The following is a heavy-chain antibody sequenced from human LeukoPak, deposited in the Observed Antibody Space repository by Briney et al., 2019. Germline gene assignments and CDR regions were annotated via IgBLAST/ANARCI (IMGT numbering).Heavy chain of an antibody. D-gene: IGHD6-6*01. Sequence: SETLSLTCAVYGGSFSDYYWTWIRQTPGKGLEWIGEMSPSGSSNYNPSLKSRVTISVDTSKNQFSLKLSSVTAADTAVYYCARGIAARHHDYWGQGTLVTVSS. CDR2: MSPSGSS. CDR1: GGSFSDYY. J-gene: IGHJ4*02. CDR3: ARGIAARHHDY. V-gene: IGHV4-34*01.